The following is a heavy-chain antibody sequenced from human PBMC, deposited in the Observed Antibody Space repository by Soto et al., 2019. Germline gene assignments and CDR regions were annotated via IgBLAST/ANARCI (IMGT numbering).Heavy chain of an antibody. Sequence: QVQLVQSGGEVKKPGASVKVSCKASGYTFTNYGISWVRQAPGQGLEWMGWINVYNGNTKYAQKVQGRVTMTTDTSTSRAYMELRSLRSDDTAVYYCARGVGSGSYYNQYNWFDPWGQGTLFTVSS. CDR3: ARGVGSGSYYNQYNWFDP. V-gene: IGHV1-18*01. CDR2: INVYNGNT. J-gene: IGHJ5*02. CDR1: GYTFTNYG. D-gene: IGHD3-10*01.